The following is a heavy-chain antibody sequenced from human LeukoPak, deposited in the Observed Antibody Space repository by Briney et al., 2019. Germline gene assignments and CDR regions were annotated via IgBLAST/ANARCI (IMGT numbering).Heavy chain of an antibody. J-gene: IGHJ4*02. V-gene: IGHV3-23*01. CDR2: ISGSGGST. D-gene: IGHD3-9*01. CDR3: AKDLLNFDWLLSPFDY. CDR1: GFTFSSYA. Sequence: PGGSLRLSCAASGFTFSSYAMSWVRQAPGKGLEWVSAISGSGGSTYYADSVKGRFTISRDNSKNTLYLQMNSLRAEDTAVYYCAKDLLNFDWLLSPFDYWGQGTLVTVSS.